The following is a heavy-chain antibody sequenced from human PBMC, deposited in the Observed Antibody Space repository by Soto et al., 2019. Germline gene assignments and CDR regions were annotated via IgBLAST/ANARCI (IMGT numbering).Heavy chain of an antibody. CDR2: IYPGDSDT. D-gene: IGHD2-2*01. CDR1: GYSFTSYW. V-gene: IGHV5-51*01. J-gene: IGHJ6*02. CDR3: ARDLPPRIVVPTYGMDV. Sequence: GESLKISCKGSGYSFTSYWIGWVRQMPGKGLEWMGIIYPGDSDTRYSPSFQGQVTISADKSISTAYLQWSSLKASDTAMYYCARDLPPRIVVPTYGMDVWGQGTTVTVSS.